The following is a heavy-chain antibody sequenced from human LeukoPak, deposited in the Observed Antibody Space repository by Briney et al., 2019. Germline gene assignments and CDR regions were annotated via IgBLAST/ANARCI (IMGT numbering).Heavy chain of an antibody. CDR3: ARDFSSSLDRDYFDY. V-gene: IGHV3-11*01. CDR2: ISTTSSIM. D-gene: IGHD2-15*01. Sequence: GGSLRLSCAASGFIFSDYYMSWIRQAPGKGLEWVSYISTTSSIMFYADSVKGRFTISRDNAKNSLYLQMNSLRAEDTAVYYCARDFSSSLDRDYFDYWGQGTLVTVSS. J-gene: IGHJ4*02. CDR1: GFIFSDYY.